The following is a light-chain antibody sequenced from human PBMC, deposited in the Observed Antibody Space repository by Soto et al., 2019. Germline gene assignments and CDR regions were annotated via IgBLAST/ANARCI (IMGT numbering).Light chain of an antibody. V-gene: IGLV2-14*02. CDR2: EGT. Sequence: QSALTQPASVSGSPGQSITISCTGTSRDVGSYDLVSWYQHHPGKAPKLMIYEGTKRPSGVSNRFSGSKSGNTASLAISGLQAEDEADYYCQSYDSSLSGSGVFGGGTKLTVL. J-gene: IGLJ3*02. CDR1: SRDVGSYDL. CDR3: QSYDSSLSGSGV.